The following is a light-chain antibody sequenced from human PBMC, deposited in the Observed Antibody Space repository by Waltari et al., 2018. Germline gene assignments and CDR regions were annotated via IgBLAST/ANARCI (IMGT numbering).Light chain of an antibody. CDR3: HSRDGSGVGGS. CDR1: GLRSYY. J-gene: IGLJ2*01. CDR2: DKN. Sequence: SSELTQDPAVSVSMGQTVTITCQGNGLRSYYASWYQQRPGQAPILIMYDKNNRPSGVPERFSGSNSDNTASLTITGAQAEDEASYYCHSRDGSGVGGSFGGGTKLTVL. V-gene: IGLV3-19*01.